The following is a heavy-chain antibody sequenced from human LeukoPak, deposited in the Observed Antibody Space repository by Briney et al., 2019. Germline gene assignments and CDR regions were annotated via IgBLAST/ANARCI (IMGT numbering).Heavy chain of an antibody. Sequence: QPGGSLRLSCAASGFTFSNYAMTWVRQAPGKGLEWVSGILQSGDTTCYADSVKGRFTISRDNSQNTLYLQMNSLRVEDTAVYYCAKDAIRGDGYWEFDYWGQGTLVTVSS. D-gene: IGHD5-24*01. CDR3: AKDAIRGDGYWEFDY. CDR1: GFTFSNYA. V-gene: IGHV3-23*01. J-gene: IGHJ4*02. CDR2: ILQSGDTT.